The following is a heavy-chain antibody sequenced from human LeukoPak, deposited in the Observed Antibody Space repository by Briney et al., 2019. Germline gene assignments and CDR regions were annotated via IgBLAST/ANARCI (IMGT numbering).Heavy chain of an antibody. Sequence: ALVKVSCKASGYTFTSYGISWVRQAPGQGLEWMGWISAYNGNTNYAQKLQGRVTMTTDTSTSTAYMELRSLRSDDTAVYYCASQRTTGDAFDIWGQGTMVTVSS. J-gene: IGHJ3*02. V-gene: IGHV1-18*01. CDR2: ISAYNGNT. D-gene: IGHD4-17*01. CDR1: GYTFTSYG. CDR3: ASQRTTGDAFDI.